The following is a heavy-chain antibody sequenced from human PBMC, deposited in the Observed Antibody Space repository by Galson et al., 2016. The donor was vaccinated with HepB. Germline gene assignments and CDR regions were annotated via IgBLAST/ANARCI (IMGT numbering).Heavy chain of an antibody. J-gene: IGHJ5*02. Sequence: SVKVSCKASGYTFTSYGISWVRQAPGQGLEWIGWINAYNGNTNYAQKLQGRVTMTRDISTSTAYMELRSLRTEDTAVYFCVRDGLGSGYRNWFDPWGQGTLVTVSS. V-gene: IGHV1-18*01. D-gene: IGHD3-3*01. CDR1: GYTFTSYG. CDR3: VRDGLGSGYRNWFDP. CDR2: INAYNGNT.